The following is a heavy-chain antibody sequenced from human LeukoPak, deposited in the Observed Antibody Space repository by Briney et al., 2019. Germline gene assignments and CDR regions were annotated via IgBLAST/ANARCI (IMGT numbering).Heavy chain of an antibody. V-gene: IGHV3-48*02. Sequence: SGGSLRLSCAASEFTFSSYSMNWVRQAPGKGLEWVSYITNSGNSKSYADSVKGRFTISRDNAKNSLYLQMNSLRDEDTAVYYCARGYDYFDYWGQGTLVTVSS. CDR1: EFTFSSYS. CDR3: ARGYDYFDY. J-gene: IGHJ4*02. D-gene: IGHD3-16*01. CDR2: ITNSGNSK.